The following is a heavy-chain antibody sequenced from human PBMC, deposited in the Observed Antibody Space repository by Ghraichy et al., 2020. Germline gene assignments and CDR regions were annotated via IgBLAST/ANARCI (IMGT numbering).Heavy chain of an antibody. CDR1: GFTFSSYA. CDR3: AKDPGDYYGSGSYLGSFDY. D-gene: IGHD3-10*01. Sequence: GGSLRLSCAASGFTFSSYAMSWVRQAPGKGLEWVSAISGSGGSTYYADSVKDRFTISRDNSKNTLYLQMNSLRAEDTAVYYCAKDPGDYYGSGSYLGSFDYWGQGTLVTVSS. V-gene: IGHV3-23*01. CDR2: ISGSGGST. J-gene: IGHJ4*02.